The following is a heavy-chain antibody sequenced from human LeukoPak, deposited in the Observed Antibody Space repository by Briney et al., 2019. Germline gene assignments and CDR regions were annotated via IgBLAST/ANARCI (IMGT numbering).Heavy chain of an antibody. V-gene: IGHV4-59*01. J-gene: IGHJ4*02. CDR2: IYYSGST. D-gene: IGHD1-1*01. CDR3: AKYIRDSGTYNLDW. Sequence: PSETLSLTCTVSGGSISSYYWSWIRQPPGKGLERIGYIYYSGSTNYNPSLKSRVTMSVDTSKNQFSLKLWSVTAADTAVYYCAKYIRDSGTYNLDWWGQGTLVTVSS. CDR1: GGSISSYY.